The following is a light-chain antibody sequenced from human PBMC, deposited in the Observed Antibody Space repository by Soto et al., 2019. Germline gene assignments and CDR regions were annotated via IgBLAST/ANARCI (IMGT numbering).Light chain of an antibody. J-gene: IGKJ1*01. CDR1: QSINAH. V-gene: IGKV3-15*01. Sequence: EVVMTQSPATLSVSPGERVTLSCRASQSINAHLAWYQQKPGQAPRLLIHGASTRATGIPARLSGSGFGKECICTIVRLQSEDFAVYYRQQYNTWLWKFGQGTKVQIQ. CDR3: QQYNTWLWK. CDR2: GAS.